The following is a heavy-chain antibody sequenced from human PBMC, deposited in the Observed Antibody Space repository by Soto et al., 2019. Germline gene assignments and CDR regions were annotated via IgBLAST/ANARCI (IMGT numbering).Heavy chain of an antibody. D-gene: IGHD3-9*01. CDR3: AREHVYYDILTARNYYYMDV. J-gene: IGHJ6*03. Sequence: GGSLRLSCAASGFTFSSYSMNWVRQAPGKGLEWVSSISSSSSYIYYADSVKGRFTISRDNAKNSLYLQMNSLRAEDTAVYYCAREHVYYDILTARNYYYMDVWGKGTTVTVSS. V-gene: IGHV3-21*01. CDR1: GFTFSSYS. CDR2: ISSSSSYI.